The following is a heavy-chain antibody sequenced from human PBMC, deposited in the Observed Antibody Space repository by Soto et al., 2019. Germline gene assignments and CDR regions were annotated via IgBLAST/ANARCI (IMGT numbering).Heavy chain of an antibody. J-gene: IGHJ6*02. CDR3: ARDGHYYYYYYGMDV. V-gene: IGHV4-34*01. CDR2: INHSGST. Sequence: QVQLQQWGAGLLKPSETLSLTCAVYGGSFSGYYWSWIRQPPGKGLEWIGEINHSGSTNYNPSLKSRVTISVDTSKNQFSLKLSSVTAADTAVYYCARDGHYYYYYYGMDVWGQGTTVTVSS. CDR1: GGSFSGYY.